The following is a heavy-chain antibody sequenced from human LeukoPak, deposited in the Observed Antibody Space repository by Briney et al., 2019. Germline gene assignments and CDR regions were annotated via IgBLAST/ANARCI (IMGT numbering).Heavy chain of an antibody. V-gene: IGHV3-23*01. CDR3: ARNQQLGGHSYYYYGMDV. Sequence: GGSLRLSCVGSGFTSIAYALTWARQAPGKGLEWVSGISGGGVTTYYADSVKGRFIISRDNSKNTLYLQMNSLRADDTAIYYCARNQQLGGHSYYYYGMDVWGQGTTVTVSS. J-gene: IGHJ6*02. CDR2: ISGGGVTT. CDR1: GFTSIAYA. D-gene: IGHD3-16*01.